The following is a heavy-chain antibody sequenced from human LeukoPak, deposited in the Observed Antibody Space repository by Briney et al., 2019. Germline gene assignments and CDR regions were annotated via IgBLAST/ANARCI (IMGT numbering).Heavy chain of an antibody. V-gene: IGHV4-61*02. J-gene: IGHJ6*03. CDR2: TLASGTV. CDR1: GDSIISKNYY. D-gene: IGHD3-16*01. Sequence: SQTLSLTCTVSGDSIISKNYYWTWLRQPAGKGLEWIGRTLASGTVSYSPSLKSRVTISVDTSNNQFSLSLSSVTAADTATYYCARVGDPTSSHYYIYYMGVWGKGITVAVSS. CDR3: ARVGDPTSSHYYIYYMGV.